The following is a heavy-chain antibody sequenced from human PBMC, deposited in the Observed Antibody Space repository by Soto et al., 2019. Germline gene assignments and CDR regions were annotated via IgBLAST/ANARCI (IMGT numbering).Heavy chain of an antibody. CDR1: GYIFTNYW. J-gene: IGHJ4*02. Sequence: GESLKISCKGSGYIFTNYWIGWVRQMPGKGLEWMGIIYPGDSETRYSPSFQGQVTISADKSTSTAYLQWSSLKASDTAIYYCARPGRLRYTSSFDYWGQGTQVTGSS. V-gene: IGHV5-51*01. D-gene: IGHD6-6*01. CDR3: ARPGRLRYTSSFDY. CDR2: IYPGDSET.